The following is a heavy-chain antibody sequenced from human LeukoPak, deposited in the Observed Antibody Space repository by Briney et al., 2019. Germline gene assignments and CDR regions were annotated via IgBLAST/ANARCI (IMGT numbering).Heavy chain of an antibody. CDR1: GYTSTSYA. Sequence: ASVKVSCKASGYTSTSYAMHWVRQAPGQRLEWMGWINAGNGNTKYSQKFQGRVTITRDTSASTAYMELSSLRSEDTAVYYCARVRGLLWFGELFQWGQGTLVTVSS. J-gene: IGHJ4*02. CDR3: ARVRGLLWFGELFQ. CDR2: INAGNGNT. D-gene: IGHD3-10*01. V-gene: IGHV1-3*01.